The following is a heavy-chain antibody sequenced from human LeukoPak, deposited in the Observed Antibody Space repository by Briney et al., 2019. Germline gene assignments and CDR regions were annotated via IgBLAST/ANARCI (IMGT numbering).Heavy chain of an antibody. D-gene: IGHD3-10*01. CDR3: ARDGYYGSGSYYF. V-gene: IGHV3-21*01. J-gene: IGHJ4*02. CDR1: GFTFSNAW. CDR2: ISSSSSYI. Sequence: GGSLRLSCAASGFTFSNAWMSWVRQAPGKGLEWVSSISSSSSYIYYADSVKGRFTISRDNAKNSLYLQMNSLRAEDTAVYYCARDGYYGSGSYYFWGQGTLVTVSS.